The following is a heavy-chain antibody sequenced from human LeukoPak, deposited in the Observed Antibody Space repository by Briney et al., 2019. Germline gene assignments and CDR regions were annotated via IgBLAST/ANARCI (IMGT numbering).Heavy chain of an antibody. V-gene: IGHV1-46*01. Sequence: GASVKVSCKASGYTFSTYYMHWVRQAPGQGLEWMGIINPSAGSTTYAQKFQGRVTMTRDTSISTAYMELSRLRSDDTAVYYCARGAVWIQLWQKREDRYYMDVWGKGTTVTISS. CDR2: INPSAGST. CDR3: ARGAVWIQLWQKREDRYYMDV. D-gene: IGHD5-18*01. J-gene: IGHJ6*03. CDR1: GYTFSTYY.